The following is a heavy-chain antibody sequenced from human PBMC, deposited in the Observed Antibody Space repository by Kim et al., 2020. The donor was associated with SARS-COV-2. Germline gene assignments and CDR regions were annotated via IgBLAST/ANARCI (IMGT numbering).Heavy chain of an antibody. J-gene: IGHJ6*02. CDR3: AREVRGASPLVPLYYYYGMDV. V-gene: IGHV6-1*01. Sequence: SQTLSLTCAISGDSVSSNSAAWNWIRQSPSRGLEWLGRTYYRSKWYNDYAVSVKSRITINPDTSKNQFSLQLNSVTPEDTAVYYCAREVRGASPLVPLYYYYGMDVWGQGTTVTVSS. CDR2: TYYRSKWYN. D-gene: IGHD3-10*01. CDR1: GDSVSSNSAA.